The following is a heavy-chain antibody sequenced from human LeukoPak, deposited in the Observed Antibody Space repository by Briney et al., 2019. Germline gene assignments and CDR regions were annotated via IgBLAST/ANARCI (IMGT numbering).Heavy chain of an antibody. CDR2: IPGSGDIT. CDR3: VRDRLYCSSTDCSKLDY. CDR1: GFTFNNYA. V-gene: IGHV3-23*01. J-gene: IGHJ4*02. D-gene: IGHD2-2*01. Sequence: PGGSLRLSCAASGFTFNNYAMSWVRQAPGKGLAWVSVIPGSGDITYYADSAKGRFTISRDNSKNTLYLQMNSLRAEDTAIYYCVRDRLYCSSTDCSKLDYWGQGALVTVSS.